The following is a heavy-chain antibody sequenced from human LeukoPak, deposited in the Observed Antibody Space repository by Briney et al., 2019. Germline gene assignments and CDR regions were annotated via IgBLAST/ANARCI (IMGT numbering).Heavy chain of an antibody. CDR3: ASLASRRFRGVGNYVKSWFDP. CDR1: GYTFTSYD. V-gene: IGHV1-8*01. D-gene: IGHD4-11*01. J-gene: IGHJ5*02. CDR2: MNPNSGNT. Sequence: ASVKVSCKASGYTFTSYDINWVRQATGQGLEWMEWMNPNSGNTGYAQKFQGRVTMTRNTSISTAYMELSSLGSEDTAVYYCASLASRRFRGVGNYVKSWFDPWGQGTLVTVSS.